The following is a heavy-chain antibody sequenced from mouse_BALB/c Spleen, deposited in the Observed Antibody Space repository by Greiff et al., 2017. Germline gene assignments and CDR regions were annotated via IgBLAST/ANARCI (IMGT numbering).Heavy chain of an antibody. CDR3: ARHAGNSFLFDY. J-gene: IGHJ2*01. D-gene: IGHD2-1*01. CDR2: ISNGGGST. Sequence: EVMLVESGGGLVQPGGSLKLSCAASGFTFSSYTMSWVRQTPEKRLEWVAYISNGGGSTYYPDTVKGRFTISRDNAKNTLYLQMSSLKSEDTAMYYCARHAGNSFLFDYWGQGTTLTVSS. CDR1: GFTFSSYT. V-gene: IGHV5-12-2*01.